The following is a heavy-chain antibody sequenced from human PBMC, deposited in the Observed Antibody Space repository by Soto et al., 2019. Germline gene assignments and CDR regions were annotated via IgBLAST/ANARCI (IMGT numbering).Heavy chain of an antibody. Sequence: EVQLLESGGGLVQPGGSLRLSCAASGFTFSSYAMAWVRQAPGTGLEWVSGIDGSGGDTSLADSVTGRFSISRDNSKNMLYLHMNSLRVEDTATYYCAKEMVAAAYVETSPFDLWGQGTLVTVSS. CDR1: GFTFSSYA. D-gene: IGHD2-15*01. V-gene: IGHV3-23*01. J-gene: IGHJ4*02. CDR2: IDGSGGDT. CDR3: AKEMVAAAYVETSPFDL.